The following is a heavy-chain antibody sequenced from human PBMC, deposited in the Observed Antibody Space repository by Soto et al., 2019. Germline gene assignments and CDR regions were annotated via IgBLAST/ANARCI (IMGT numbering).Heavy chain of an antibody. CDR1: GYTFTDYY. J-gene: IGHJ6*02. CDR2: VNPNSGGT. CDR3: AREGAATANYGMDV. V-gene: IGHV1-2*04. D-gene: IGHD2-15*01. Sequence: GASVKVSCKASGYTFTDYYIHWGRQALGQGLEWMGWVNPNSGGTNYAQKFQGWVTMTRDTSISTVYMELSSLKSDDMALYYCAREGAATANYGMDVWGQGTTVTVSS.